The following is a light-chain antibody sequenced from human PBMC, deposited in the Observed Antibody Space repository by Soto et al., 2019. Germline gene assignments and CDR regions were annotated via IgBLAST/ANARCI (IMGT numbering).Light chain of an antibody. J-gene: IGKJ3*01. CDR1: QGVNTN. CDR3: QQRSNWPLT. CDR2: DAS. Sequence: EIVMTQSPATLSVSPGARAPLSCRARQGVNTNIAWYQQNPGQVPRLLIYDASDRATGIPARFSGSGSGTDFTLTISSLEPEDFAVYYCQQRSNWPLTFGPGTKVDIK. V-gene: IGKV3-11*01.